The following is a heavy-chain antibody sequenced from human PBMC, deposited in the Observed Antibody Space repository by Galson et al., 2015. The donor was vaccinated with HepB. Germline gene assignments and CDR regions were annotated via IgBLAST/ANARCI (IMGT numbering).Heavy chain of an antibody. D-gene: IGHD1-26*01. CDR1: RFTFSSYA. CDR2: ISGSGGST. V-gene: IGHV3-23*01. J-gene: IGHJ4*02. Sequence: SLRLSCAASRFTFSSYAMSWVRQAPGKGLEWVSGISGSGGSTYYADSVKGRFTISRDNSKNTLYLQMKSLRAEDTAVYYCAKVRVGATYMGPDFDYWGQGTLVTVSS. CDR3: AKVRVGATYMGPDFDY.